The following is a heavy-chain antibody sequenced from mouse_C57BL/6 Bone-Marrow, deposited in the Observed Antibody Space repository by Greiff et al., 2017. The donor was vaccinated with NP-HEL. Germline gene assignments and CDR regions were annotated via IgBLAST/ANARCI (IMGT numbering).Heavy chain of an antibody. CDR2: IDPSDSYT. CDR3: ARYGNPWYFDV. CDR1: GYTFTSYW. D-gene: IGHD2-1*01. V-gene: IGHV1-69*01. Sequence: VQLQQPGAELVMPGASVKLSCKASGYTFTSYWMHWVTQRPGQGLEWIGEIDPSDSYTNYNQKFKGKSTLTVDKSSSTAYMQLSSLTSEDSAVYYCARYGNPWYFDVWGTGTTVTVSS. J-gene: IGHJ1*03.